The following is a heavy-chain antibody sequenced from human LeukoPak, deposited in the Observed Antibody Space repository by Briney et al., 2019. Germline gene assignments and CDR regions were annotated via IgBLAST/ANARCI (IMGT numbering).Heavy chain of an antibody. CDR2: IYPGDSDT. V-gene: IGHV5-51*01. J-gene: IGHJ4*02. CDR1: GYSFTSYW. D-gene: IGHD3-10*01. CDR3: ATSTYYYGSGSYNPFDY. Sequence: GESLKISCKGSGYSFTSYWIGWVRQMPGKGLEWMGIIYPGDSDTRYSPSFQGQVTISADKSISTAYLQWSSLKASDTAMYYCATSTYYYGSGSYNPFDYWGQGTLVTVSS.